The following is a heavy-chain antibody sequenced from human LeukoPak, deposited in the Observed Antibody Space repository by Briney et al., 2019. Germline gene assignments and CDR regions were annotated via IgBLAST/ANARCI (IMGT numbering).Heavy chain of an antibody. V-gene: IGHV3-66*01. CDR2: IYSGGST. CDR1: GFTVSDNY. D-gene: IGHD2-2*01. Sequence: GGSLRLSCAASGFTVSDNYMSWVRQAPGKGLEWVSIIYSGGSTYYADSVKGRFTISRDISKNTFYLQMNSLGVEDTAVFYCARALPAASHTSFDYWGQGTLVTVSS. J-gene: IGHJ4*02. CDR3: ARALPAASHTSFDY.